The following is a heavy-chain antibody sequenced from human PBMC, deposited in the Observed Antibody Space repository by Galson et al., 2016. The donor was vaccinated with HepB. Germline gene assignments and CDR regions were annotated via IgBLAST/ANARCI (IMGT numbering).Heavy chain of an antibody. D-gene: IGHD1-1*01. CDR2: IWYDGSKK. J-gene: IGHJ4*02. Sequence: SLRLSCAASGFTFDRYGMHWVRQAPGKGLEWVAVIWYDGSKKYYADAVKGRFTISRDNSRNTLDLQMNSLKIEDTALYFCARERFGVTGAPASPFADWGQGTLVTVSS. CDR3: ARERFGVTGAPASPFAD. V-gene: IGHV3-33*01. CDR1: GFTFDRYG.